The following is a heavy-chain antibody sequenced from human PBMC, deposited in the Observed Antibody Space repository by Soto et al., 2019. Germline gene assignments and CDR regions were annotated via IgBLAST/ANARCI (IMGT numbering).Heavy chain of an antibody. CDR3: ATASVGDYYYFDY. J-gene: IGHJ4*02. Sequence: QVQLVQSGAEVKKPGSSVKVSCKASRGTFSSYTISWVRQAPGQGLEWMGRIIPILGIANYAQKFQGRVTITADKSTSTAYMELSSLRSEDTAVYYCATASVGDYYYFDYWGQGTLVTVSS. D-gene: IGHD4-17*01. CDR1: RGTFSSYT. V-gene: IGHV1-69*02. CDR2: IIPILGIA.